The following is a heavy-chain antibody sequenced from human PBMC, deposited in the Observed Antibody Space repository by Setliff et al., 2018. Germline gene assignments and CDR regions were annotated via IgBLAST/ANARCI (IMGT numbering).Heavy chain of an antibody. V-gene: IGHV1-69*13. CDR2: LIPFFGTT. Sequence: SVKVSCKTSGGTFSSFAVSWVRQAPGQRPEWMGRLIPFFGTTIYAQKFQGRATITADQSISTVFMELNSLRSEDTAFYYCARDSRQWLEGGASGDMDIWGQGTAVTVSS. D-gene: IGHD6-19*01. CDR1: GGTFSSFA. CDR3: ARDSRQWLEGGASGDMDI. J-gene: IGHJ6*02.